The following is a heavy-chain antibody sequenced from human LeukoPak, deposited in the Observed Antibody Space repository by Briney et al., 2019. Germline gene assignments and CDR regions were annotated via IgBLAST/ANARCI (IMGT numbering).Heavy chain of an antibody. V-gene: IGHV3-11*01. J-gene: IGHJ1*01. Sequence: GGSLRLYCAASGFTFSDYYMTWIRQAPGKGLEGVSYISSSGSTIYYADSVKGRFTISRDNAENSLYLQMNSLRAEDTAVYYCARGSSGYYVPAEYFQHWGQGTLVTVSS. D-gene: IGHD3-22*01. CDR3: ARGSSGYYVPAEYFQH. CDR2: ISSSGSTI. CDR1: GFTFSDYY.